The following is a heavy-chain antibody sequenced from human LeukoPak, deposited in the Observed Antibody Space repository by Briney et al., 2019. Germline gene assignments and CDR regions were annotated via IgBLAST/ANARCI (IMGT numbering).Heavy chain of an antibody. D-gene: IGHD6-13*01. J-gene: IGHJ6*03. Sequence: SETLSLTCTVSGGSIRSYYWSWIRQPPGKGLEWIGYDYYSGSTTYNPSLKSRVTISVDTSKNQFSLKLSSVTAADTAVYYCARGPDSSRWYYYYMDVWGKGTTVTVSS. V-gene: IGHV4-59*01. CDR1: GGSIRSYY. CDR2: DYYSGST. CDR3: ARGPDSSRWYYYYMDV.